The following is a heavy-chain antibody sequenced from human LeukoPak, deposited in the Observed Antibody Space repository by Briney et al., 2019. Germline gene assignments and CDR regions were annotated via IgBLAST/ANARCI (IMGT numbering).Heavy chain of an antibody. CDR2: ISYDGSNK. Sequence: GGSLRLSCAASGFTFSSYGMHWVRQAPGKGLEWVAVISYDGSNKYYADSVKGRFTISRDNSKNTLYLQRNSLRAEDTAVYYCAKAQGSGSYYKVWGQGTLVTVSS. D-gene: IGHD3-10*01. CDR1: GFTFSSYG. J-gene: IGHJ4*02. V-gene: IGHV3-30*18. CDR3: AKAQGSGSYYKV.